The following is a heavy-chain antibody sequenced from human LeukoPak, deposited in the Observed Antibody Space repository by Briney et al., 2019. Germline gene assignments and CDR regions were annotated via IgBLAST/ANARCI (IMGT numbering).Heavy chain of an antibody. CDR2: IYYSGST. V-gene: IGHV4-59*01. J-gene: IGHJ3*02. Sequence: SETLSLTCTVSGGSISTSYWSWIRQPPGKGLEWIGYIYYSGSTNYNPSLKSRVTISVDTSKNQFSLKLSSVTAADTAVYYCVRGPQYCSDGSCYSYAFDIWGQGTMVTVSS. CDR1: GGSISTSY. D-gene: IGHD2-15*01. CDR3: VRGPQYCSDGSCYSYAFDI.